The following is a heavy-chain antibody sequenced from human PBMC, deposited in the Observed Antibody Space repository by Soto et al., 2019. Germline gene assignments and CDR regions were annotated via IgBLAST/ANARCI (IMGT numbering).Heavy chain of an antibody. Sequence: SETLSLTCTVSGGSISSYYWSWIRQPPGKGLEWIGYIYYSGSTNYNPSLKSRVTISVDTSKNQFSLKLSSVTAADTAVYYCARGENLDSSSWYWFDPWGQGTLVTVSS. CDR2: IYYSGST. D-gene: IGHD6-13*01. V-gene: IGHV4-59*01. J-gene: IGHJ5*02. CDR3: ARGENLDSSSWYWFDP. CDR1: GGSISSYY.